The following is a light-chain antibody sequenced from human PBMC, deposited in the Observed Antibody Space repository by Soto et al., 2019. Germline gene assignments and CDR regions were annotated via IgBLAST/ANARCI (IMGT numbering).Light chain of an antibody. J-gene: IGKJ5*01. CDR1: QSVSSSY. V-gene: IGKV3-20*01. CDR3: QQYGSSPYT. Sequence: PGERVTLSCRASQSVSSSYLAWYQQKPGQAPRLLMYGASSRATGIPDRFSGTGSGTDFTLTISRLEPEDFAVYYCQQYGSSPYTFGLGTRLEIK. CDR2: GAS.